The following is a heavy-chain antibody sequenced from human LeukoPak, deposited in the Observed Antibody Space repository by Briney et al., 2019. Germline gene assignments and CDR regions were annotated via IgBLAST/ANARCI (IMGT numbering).Heavy chain of an antibody. CDR3: ARRITIFGVVILNWYFDL. J-gene: IGHJ2*01. CDR1: GGSFSGYY. Sequence: SETLSLTCAVYGGSFSGYYWSWIRQPPGKGLEWIGEISHSGSTNYNPSLKSRVTISVDTSKNQFSLKLSSVTAADTAVYYCARRITIFGVVILNWYFDLWGRGTLVTVSS. V-gene: IGHV4-34*01. D-gene: IGHD3-3*01. CDR2: ISHSGST.